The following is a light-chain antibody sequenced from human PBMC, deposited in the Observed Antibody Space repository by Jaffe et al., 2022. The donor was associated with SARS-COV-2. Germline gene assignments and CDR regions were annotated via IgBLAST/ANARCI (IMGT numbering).Light chain of an antibody. CDR2: AAS. J-gene: IGKJ4*01. V-gene: IGKV1-39*01. CDR3: QQSHSTPALT. Sequence: DIQMTQSPTSLSASVGDRVTITCRASQSISTHLNWYQQKPGKVPKLLIYAASSLHSEVPSRFSGSGSGTDFTLTISSLQPEDFATYYCQQSHSTPALTFGGGTKVEIK. CDR1: QSISTH.